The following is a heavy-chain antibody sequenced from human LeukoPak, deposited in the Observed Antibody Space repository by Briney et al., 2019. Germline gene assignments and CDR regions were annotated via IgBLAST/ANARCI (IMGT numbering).Heavy chain of an antibody. CDR3: ARSPLEATYGDYEGSWFDP. Sequence: SQTLSLTCTVSGGSISSGGYYWSWIRQHPGKGLEWIGYVYYSGSTYYNPSLKSRVTISVDTSKNQFSLKLSSVIAADTAVYYCARSPLEATYGDYEGSWFDPWGQGTLVTVSS. V-gene: IGHV4-31*03. J-gene: IGHJ5*02. CDR2: VYYSGST. CDR1: GGSISSGGYY. D-gene: IGHD4-17*01.